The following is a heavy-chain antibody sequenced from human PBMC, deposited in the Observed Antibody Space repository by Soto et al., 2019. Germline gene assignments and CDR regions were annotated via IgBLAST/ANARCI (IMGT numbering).Heavy chain of an antibody. D-gene: IGHD2-2*01. V-gene: IGHV3-23*01. Sequence: EVQLLESGGGLVQPGGSLRLSCTASGFAFSSYAMNWVRQAPGKGLEWVSGIVDTGGRTFYADSVKGRFTISRANSKNTLYLEMNSLRAEDTATYYCAPVPAASSYYNTDVWGQGTTVTVSS. CDR3: APVPAASSYYNTDV. CDR2: IVDTGGRT. J-gene: IGHJ6*02. CDR1: GFAFSSYA.